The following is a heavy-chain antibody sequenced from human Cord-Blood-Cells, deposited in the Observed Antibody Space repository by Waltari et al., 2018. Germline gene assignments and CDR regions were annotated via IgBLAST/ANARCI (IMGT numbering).Heavy chain of an antibody. CDR1: GYTFTGYY. V-gene: IGHV7-4-1*02. CDR3: ARDGTHSFGELLYDY. D-gene: IGHD3-10*01. J-gene: IGHJ4*02. Sequence: QVQLVQSGAEVKKPGASVKVSCKASGYTFTGYYMHWVRQAPGQGLEWMGWINTNTGNPTYAQGFTGRFVFSLDTSVSTAYLQISSLKAEDTAVYYCARDGTHSFGELLYDYWGQGTLVTVSS. CDR2: INTNTGNP.